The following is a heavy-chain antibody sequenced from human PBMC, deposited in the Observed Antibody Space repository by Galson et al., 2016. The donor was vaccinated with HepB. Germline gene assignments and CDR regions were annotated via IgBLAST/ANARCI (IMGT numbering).Heavy chain of an antibody. CDR3: ATVGASRYNWFDP. CDR2: FDSEDGET. V-gene: IGHV1-24*01. CDR1: GYTLIELS. J-gene: IGHJ5*02. D-gene: IGHD3-10*01. Sequence: SVKVSCKVSGYTLIELSMHWVRQAPGKGLEWMGGFDSEDGETIYAQKFQGRVTMTEDTSTDTAYMELSSLRSEDTAVYYCATVGASRYNWFDPWGQGTLVTVSS.